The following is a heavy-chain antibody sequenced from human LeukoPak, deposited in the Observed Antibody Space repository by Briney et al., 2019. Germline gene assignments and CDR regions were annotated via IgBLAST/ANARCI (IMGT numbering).Heavy chain of an antibody. CDR2: IYYSGST. CDR3: ARGGYDGLGNDFGFDP. V-gene: IGHV4-59*01. CDR1: GGPFSSYY. D-gene: IGHD3-10*01. Sequence: ETLCLPCSVSGGPFSSYYWSWIRQPPGKGWEGMGYIYYSGSTNYRPSLKSRVNISVDTSKNQSSLKLSSVTAADTAVYYCARGGYDGLGNDFGFDPWGQGTLVTVSS. J-gene: IGHJ5*02.